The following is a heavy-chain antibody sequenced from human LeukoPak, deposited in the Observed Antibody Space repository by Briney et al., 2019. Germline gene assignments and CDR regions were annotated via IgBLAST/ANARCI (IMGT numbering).Heavy chain of an antibody. V-gene: IGHV3-74*01. Sequence: GRSLRLSCAASGFTFSSYWMHWVRQAPGKGLVWVSRIKSVGSSTSYADSVKARFTISRDNAKNTLYLQMNSLRAEDTGVYCCAREVKYYDFRSGYYYYYMDVWGKGTTVTVSS. J-gene: IGHJ6*03. CDR3: AREVKYYDFRSGYYYYYMDV. CDR1: GFTFSSYW. D-gene: IGHD3-3*01. CDR2: IKSVGSST.